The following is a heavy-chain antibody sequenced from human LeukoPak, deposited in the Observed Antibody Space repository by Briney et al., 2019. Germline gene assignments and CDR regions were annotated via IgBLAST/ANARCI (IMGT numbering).Heavy chain of an antibody. CDR1: GFSFSSYE. D-gene: IGHD4-17*01. V-gene: IGHV3-48*03. CDR3: AKGRNEDGDAALNY. J-gene: IGHJ4*02. Sequence: GGSLRLSCAASGFSFSSYEMNWVRQAPGKGLEWVSYINSSGSTIYYADSVKGRFTTPRDNAKNSLYLQMNSLRAEDTAAYHCAKGRNEDGDAALNYWGQGTLVTVSS. CDR2: INSSGSTI.